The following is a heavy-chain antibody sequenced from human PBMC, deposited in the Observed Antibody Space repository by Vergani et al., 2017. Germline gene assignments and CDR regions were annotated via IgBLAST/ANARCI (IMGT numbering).Heavy chain of an antibody. CDR3: AREAYYYDSSGYRKRKNFDY. CDR1: GFTFSSYG. J-gene: IGHJ4*02. CDR2: IWYDGSNK. Sequence: QVQLVESGGGVVQPGRSLRLSCAASGFTFSSYGMHWVRQAPGKGLEWVAVIWYDGSNKYYADSVKGRFTISRDNYKNTLYLQMNSLRAEDTAVYYCAREAYYYDSSGYRKRKNFDYWGQGTLVTVSS. D-gene: IGHD3-22*01. V-gene: IGHV3-33*01.